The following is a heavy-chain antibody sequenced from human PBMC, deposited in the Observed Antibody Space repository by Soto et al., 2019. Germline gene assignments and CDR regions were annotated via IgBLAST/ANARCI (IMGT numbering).Heavy chain of an antibody. CDR1: GGSFITYS. CDR2: IIPVMDTA. CDR3: ARERDGSSWSSAESLQY. D-gene: IGHD6-13*01. V-gene: IGHV1-69*06. J-gene: IGHJ1*01. Sequence: ASVKVSCKASGGSFITYSISWVRQAPGQGLEWMGGIIPVMDTADYPQKFQGRVTITADKSTSTAYMELSGLRAEDTAVFYCARERDGSSWSSAESLQYWGQGTLVTVSS.